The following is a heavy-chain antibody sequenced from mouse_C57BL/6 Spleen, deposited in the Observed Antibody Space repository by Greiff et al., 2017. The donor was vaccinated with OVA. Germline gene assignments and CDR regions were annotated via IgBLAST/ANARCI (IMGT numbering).Heavy chain of an antibody. V-gene: IGHV5-6*01. Sequence: EVKLVESGGDLVKPGGSLKLSCAASGFTFSSYGMSWVRQTPDKRLEWVATISSGGSYTYYPDSVKGRFTIHRDNAKNTLYLQMSSLKSEDTSMYYCARQGAAVVATRYFDVWGTGTTVTVSS. CDR2: ISSGGSYT. D-gene: IGHD1-1*01. CDR3: ARQGAAVVATRYFDV. J-gene: IGHJ1*03. CDR1: GFTFSSYG.